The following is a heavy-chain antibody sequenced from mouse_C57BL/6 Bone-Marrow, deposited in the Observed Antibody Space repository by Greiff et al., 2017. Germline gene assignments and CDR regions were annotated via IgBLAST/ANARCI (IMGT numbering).Heavy chain of an antibody. CDR3: ARHGIYVPYYAMDY. J-gene: IGHJ4*01. Sequence: EVKLMESGGDLVKPGGSLKLSCAASGFTFSSYGMSWVRQTPDKRLEWVATISSGGSYTYYPDSVKGRFTISRDTAKNTLYLQMSSLKSEDTAMYYCARHGIYVPYYAMDYWGQGTSVTVSS. D-gene: IGHD1-1*01. CDR2: ISSGGSYT. CDR1: GFTFSSYG. V-gene: IGHV5-6*01.